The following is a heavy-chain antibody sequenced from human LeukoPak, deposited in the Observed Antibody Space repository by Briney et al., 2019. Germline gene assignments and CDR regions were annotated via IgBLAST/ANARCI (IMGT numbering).Heavy chain of an antibody. J-gene: IGHJ4*02. CDR3: VREGLERRTNFDY. CDR2: ISMNVQTT. CDR1: GFTFTSHL. D-gene: IGHD1-1*01. Sequence: GGSLRLSCSASGFTFTSHLMHWVRQAPGKGLEYVSGISMNVQTTYYAGSVKGRFTISRDSSKNTVYLQMNSLTAEDTAVYYCVREGLERRTNFDYWGQGTLVSVSS. V-gene: IGHV3-64D*06.